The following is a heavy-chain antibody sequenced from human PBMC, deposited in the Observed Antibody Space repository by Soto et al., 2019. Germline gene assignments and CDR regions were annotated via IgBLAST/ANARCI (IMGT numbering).Heavy chain of an antibody. CDR2: IIPITATA. CDR3: ARPQGSSTSLEIYYYYYYGMDV. CDR1: GGTFGSYA. Sequence: QVQLVQSGAEVKKPGSSVKVSCKASGGTFGSYAISWVRQAPGQGLEWMGGIIPITATANYAQKFQGRVTITADESTSTASMQLSSLRSEDTAVYYCARPQGSSTSLEIYYYYYYGMDVWGQGTTVTVSS. V-gene: IGHV1-69*01. J-gene: IGHJ6*02. D-gene: IGHD2-2*01.